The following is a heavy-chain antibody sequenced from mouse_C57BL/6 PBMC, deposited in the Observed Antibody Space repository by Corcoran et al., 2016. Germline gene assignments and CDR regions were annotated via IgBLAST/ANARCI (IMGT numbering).Heavy chain of an antibody. CDR1: GSTFTDYY. J-gene: IGHJ1*03. V-gene: IGHV1-26*01. CDR3: ARHSVTTVVAKGGYFDV. CDR2: INPNNGGT. D-gene: IGHD1-1*01. Sequence: EVQLQQSGPELVKPGASVKISCKASGSTFTDYYMNWVKQSHGKILEWIGDINPNNGGTSYNQKFKGKATLTVDKSSSTAYMELRSLTSEDSAVYYCARHSVTTVVAKGGYFDVWGTGTTVTVSS.